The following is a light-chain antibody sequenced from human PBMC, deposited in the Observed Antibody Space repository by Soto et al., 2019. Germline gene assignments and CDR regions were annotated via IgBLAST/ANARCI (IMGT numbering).Light chain of an antibody. Sequence: QSVLAQPASVSGSTGQSITLSCTGTKSDVGDYKYVSSDQQHPGTVPTLMVDEVTILPSGVSNRFSGSKSGNTASLTISGPQAEDGADYYCSSYTSSTTYVVGTGSKVTVL. CDR3: SSYTSSTTYV. CDR2: EVT. CDR1: KSDVGDYKY. J-gene: IGLJ1*01. V-gene: IGLV2-14*01.